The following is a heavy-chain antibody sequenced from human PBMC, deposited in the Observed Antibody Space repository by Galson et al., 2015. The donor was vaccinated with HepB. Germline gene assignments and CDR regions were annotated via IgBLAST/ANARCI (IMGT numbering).Heavy chain of an antibody. CDR3: VKTWGY. D-gene: IGHD7-27*01. CDR2: INPSGGST. V-gene: IGHV1-46*04. Sequence: SVKVSCKASGYSSTSYSIHWVRQAPGQGLEWMEVINPSGGSTTYAQKLKGRVSMTRETSTSTVYMELSRLRSEDTAVYYCVKTWGYWGQGTLVTVSS. CDR1: GYSSTSYS. J-gene: IGHJ4*02.